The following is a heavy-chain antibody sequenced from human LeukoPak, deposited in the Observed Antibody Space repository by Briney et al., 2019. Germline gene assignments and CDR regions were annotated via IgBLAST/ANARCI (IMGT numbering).Heavy chain of an antibody. D-gene: IGHD2-2*01. CDR3: ARRYCSSTSCTLDY. V-gene: IGHV3-48*03. J-gene: IGHJ4*02. CDR1: GFTFSTYE. CDR2: ISSGGSTT. Sequence: GGSLRLSCAASGFTFSTYEMNWVRQAPGRGLEWVSYISSGGSTTYYADSVKGRLTISRDNAKNSLYLQMNNLRGDDTAVYYCARRYCSSTSCTLDYWGQGTQVTVFS.